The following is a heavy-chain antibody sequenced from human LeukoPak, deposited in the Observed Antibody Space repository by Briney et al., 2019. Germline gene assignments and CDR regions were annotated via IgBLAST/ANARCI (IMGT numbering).Heavy chain of an antibody. J-gene: IGHJ4*02. CDR1: GYTFTDYY. CDR3: ARGPMWFGES. D-gene: IGHD3-10*01. V-gene: IGHV1/OR15-3*02. CDR2: INAGNGNT. Sequence: ASVKVSCKTSGYTFTDYYLHWVRQAPGQGLEWMGWINAGNGNTKYSQKFQGRVTITRDTSASTAYMELSSLRSEDTAVYYCARGPMWFGESWGQGTLVTVSS.